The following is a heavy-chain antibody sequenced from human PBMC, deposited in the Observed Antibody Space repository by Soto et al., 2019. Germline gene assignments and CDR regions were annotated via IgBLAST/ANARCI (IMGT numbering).Heavy chain of an antibody. CDR3: ARDCVSIFGVANHLPEGYFQH. J-gene: IGHJ1*01. Sequence: QVQLVQSGAEVMKPGSSVKVSCKASGGTFSSYAISWVRQAPGQGLEWMGGIIPIFGTANYAQKFQGRVTITADESTSTGYSELSSLRSEYTAVYYCARDCVSIFGVANHLPEGYFQHWGQGTLGTVSS. CDR1: GGTFSSYA. V-gene: IGHV1-69*12. D-gene: IGHD3-3*01. CDR2: IIPIFGTA.